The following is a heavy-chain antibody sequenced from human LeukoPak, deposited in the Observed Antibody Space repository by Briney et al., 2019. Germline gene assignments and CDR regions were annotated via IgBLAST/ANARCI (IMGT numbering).Heavy chain of an antibody. V-gene: IGHV3-23*01. CDR2: ISGSGGST. Sequence: GGSLRLSCAASGFTLSSYAMSWVRQAPGKGLEWVSAISGSGGSTYYADSVKGRFTISRDNSKNTLYLQMNSLRAEDTAVYYCAKALGYCSSTSCYRYYYYYGMDVWGQGTTVTVSS. D-gene: IGHD2-2*01. CDR1: GFTLSSYA. J-gene: IGHJ6*02. CDR3: AKALGYCSSTSCYRYYYYYGMDV.